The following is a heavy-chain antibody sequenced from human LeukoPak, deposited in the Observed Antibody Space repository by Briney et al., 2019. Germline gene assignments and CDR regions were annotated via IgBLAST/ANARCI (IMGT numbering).Heavy chain of an antibody. Sequence: GGSLRLSCGASGFSVSNTYMSWARQAPGKGLEWVSIIYSGGNTYYADFVEGRFTISRDNSKNTLYLQMNRLRPEDTAVYYCERGTVTAPDYWGQGTLVTVSS. V-gene: IGHV3-53*01. J-gene: IGHJ4*02. CDR2: IYSGGNT. CDR1: GFSVSNTY. CDR3: ERGTVTAPDY. D-gene: IGHD2-21*02.